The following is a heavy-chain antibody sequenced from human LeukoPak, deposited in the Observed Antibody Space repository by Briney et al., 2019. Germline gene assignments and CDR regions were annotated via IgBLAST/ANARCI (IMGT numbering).Heavy chain of an antibody. V-gene: IGHV1-8*01. Sequence: GASVKVSCKASGYTFISYDINWVRQANGQGLEWMGLMNPNAGNTAFAQKFQGRVTMTRDTSVRAADMELSSLRSEDTAVYYCARGQGDISTGYPLPRPRNMDVWGKGTTVTVSS. J-gene: IGHJ6*03. CDR1: GYTFISYD. CDR2: MNPNAGNT. D-gene: IGHD3-9*01. CDR3: ARGQGDISTGYPLPRPRNMDV.